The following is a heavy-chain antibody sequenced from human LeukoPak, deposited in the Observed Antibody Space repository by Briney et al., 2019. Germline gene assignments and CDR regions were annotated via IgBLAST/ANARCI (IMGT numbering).Heavy chain of an antibody. V-gene: IGHV3-7*01. CDR2: IKEDGSEK. CDR3: ARDMDV. J-gene: IGHJ6*03. Sequence: GGSLRLSCAASGFTFSNYAMNWVRQAPGKGLEWVANIKEDGSEKNYVDSVKGRFTISRDNAKNSLYLQMNSLRVEDTAVYYCARDMDVWGKGTTVTVSS. CDR1: GFTFSNYA.